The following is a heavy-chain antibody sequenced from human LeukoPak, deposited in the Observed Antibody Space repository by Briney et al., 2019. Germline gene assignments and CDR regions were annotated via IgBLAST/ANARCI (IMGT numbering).Heavy chain of an antibody. Sequence: PGGSLRLSCAASGFTFSSYAMSWVRQAPGKRLEWVSAISGSGGSTYYADSVKGRFTISRDNSKNTLYLQMNSLRAEDTAVYYCAKDLGSMATIFIFDYWGQGTLVTVSS. CDR2: ISGSGGST. V-gene: IGHV3-23*01. CDR1: GFTFSSYA. CDR3: AKDLGSMATIFIFDY. D-gene: IGHD5-24*01. J-gene: IGHJ4*02.